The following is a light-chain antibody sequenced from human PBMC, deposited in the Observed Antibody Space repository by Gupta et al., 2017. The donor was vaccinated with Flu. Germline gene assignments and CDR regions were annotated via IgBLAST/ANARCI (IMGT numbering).Light chain of an antibody. CDR2: QDY. V-gene: IGLV3-1*01. CDR1: TLGGKY. J-gene: IGLJ3*02. CDR3: QTWVNGTWV. Sequence: SYELTQPSSVSVSPGQTATLTCSGDTLGGKYVSWYRQRPGQSPVLVIYQDYRRPSGIPERLSGSNSGNEGTLTIAGTQALDESYDYCQTWVNGTWVFGGGTNLTV.